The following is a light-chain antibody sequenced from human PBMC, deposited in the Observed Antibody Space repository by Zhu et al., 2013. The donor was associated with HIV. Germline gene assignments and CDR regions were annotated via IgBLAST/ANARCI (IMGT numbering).Light chain of an antibody. Sequence: DIQLTQSPSSLSASVGDTVTITCRSSQGISNYVAWYEQKPGKAPRRLIYLASTLQSGVPSRFSGSGSGTDFTLTISSLQPEDFATYYCLQSNSYPRTFGQGTRLEIK. CDR3: LQSNSYPRT. V-gene: IGKV1-17*01. CDR1: QGISNY. CDR2: LAS. J-gene: IGKJ2*02.